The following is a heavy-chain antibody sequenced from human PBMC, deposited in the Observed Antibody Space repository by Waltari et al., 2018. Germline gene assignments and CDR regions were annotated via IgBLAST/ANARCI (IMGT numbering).Heavy chain of an antibody. CDR1: GGSFSGYY. CDR3: ARAHRYPAATDFDY. CDR2: INHSGST. Sequence: QVQLQQWGAGLLKPSETLSLTCAVYGGSFSGYYWSWIRQPPGKGLEWIGEINHSGSTNYNPSLKSRVTISVDTSKNQFSLKLSSVTAADTAVYYCARAHRYPAATDFDYWGQGTLVTVSS. V-gene: IGHV4-34*01. D-gene: IGHD2-2*01. J-gene: IGHJ4*02.